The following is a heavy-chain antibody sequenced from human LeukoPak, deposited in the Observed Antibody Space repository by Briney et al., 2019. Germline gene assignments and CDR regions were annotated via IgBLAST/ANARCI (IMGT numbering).Heavy chain of an antibody. Sequence: PSETLSLTCTVSGDSISSSSYYWVWLRQPPGKGLEWIATIHYTGSTYYNPSLKSRVTISVDTSKNQFSLKLSSVTAADTAMYYCARYWGPYDNSGAYFDYWGQGTPVTVSS. J-gene: IGHJ4*02. V-gene: IGHV4-39*01. CDR2: IHYTGST. CDR3: ARYWGPYDNSGAYFDY. D-gene: IGHD3-22*01. CDR1: GDSISSSSYY.